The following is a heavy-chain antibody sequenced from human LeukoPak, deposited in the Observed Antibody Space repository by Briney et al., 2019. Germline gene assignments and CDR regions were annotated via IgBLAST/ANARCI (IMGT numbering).Heavy chain of an antibody. J-gene: IGHJ4*02. D-gene: IGHD5-18*01. V-gene: IGHV3-74*01. CDR2: VKGDGRTT. CDR3: ATGHSYGYDY. Sequence: GGSLRLSCAASELTFSDFWMHWVRQPPGKGLVWVALVKGDGRTTIYADSVKGRFTNSRDNAKNTLYLQMNSLRADDSGVYYCATGHSYGYDYWGQGVLVTVSS. CDR1: ELTFSDFW.